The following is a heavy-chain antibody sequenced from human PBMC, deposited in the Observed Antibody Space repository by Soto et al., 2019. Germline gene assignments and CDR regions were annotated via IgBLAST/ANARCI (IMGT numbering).Heavy chain of an antibody. CDR2: IFHSGAT. J-gene: IGHJ4*02. D-gene: IGHD1-1*01. Sequence: QVQLQESGPGLVEPSGTLSLTCAVSGDSISSSHWWSWVRQSPGKGLEWIGEIFHSGATKYNPSLEGRVTMSVDKSNNQLSLKLRSVTAADTAVYYCARQLERGDLPEGFEYWGQGTLATVSS. CDR3: ARQLERGDLPEGFEY. CDR1: GDSISSSHW. V-gene: IGHV4-4*02.